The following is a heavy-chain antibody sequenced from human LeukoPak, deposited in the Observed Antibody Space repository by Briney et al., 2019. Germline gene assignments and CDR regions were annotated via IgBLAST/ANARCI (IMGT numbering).Heavy chain of an antibody. CDR1: GFTFSSYE. CDR2: ISSSGSTI. J-gene: IGHJ6*04. D-gene: IGHD3-10*02. V-gene: IGHV3-48*03. CDR3: AELGITMIGGV. Sequence: GGSLRLSCAASGFTFSSYEMNWVRQVPGKGLEWVSYISSSGSTIYYADSVKGRFTISRDNAKNSLYLQMNSLRAEDTAVYYCAELGITMIGGVWGKGTTVTISS.